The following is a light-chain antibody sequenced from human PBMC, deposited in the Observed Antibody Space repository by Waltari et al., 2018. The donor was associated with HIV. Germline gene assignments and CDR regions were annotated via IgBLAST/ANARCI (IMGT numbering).Light chain of an antibody. CDR1: ALGDKY. V-gene: IGLV3-1*01. J-gene: IGLJ2*01. Sequence: SHEVTQPPSVAVSPGQTASITCSGYALGDKYTCWYQQKPGQSPLLVISQDDKRPSGIPARFSASSSGHTATLTISGTLPMDEADYYCQAWGSTTSGVFGRGTKLTVL. CDR2: QDD. CDR3: QAWGSTTSGV.